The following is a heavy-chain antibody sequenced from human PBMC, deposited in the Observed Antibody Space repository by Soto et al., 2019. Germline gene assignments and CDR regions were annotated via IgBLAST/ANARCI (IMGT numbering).Heavy chain of an antibody. CDR2: ISAYNGNT. D-gene: IGHD3-3*01. CDR1: GYTLTSYG. J-gene: IGHJ6*02. Sequence: DSVKVSCKAYGYTLTSYGISWVRHAPVEVLEWMVWISAYNGNTNYAQKLQGRVTMTTDTSTSTAYMELRSLRSDDTAVYYCAREGITIFGVVIGPYYYYGMDVWGQGTTVTVSS. CDR3: AREGITIFGVVIGPYYYYGMDV. V-gene: IGHV1-18*04.